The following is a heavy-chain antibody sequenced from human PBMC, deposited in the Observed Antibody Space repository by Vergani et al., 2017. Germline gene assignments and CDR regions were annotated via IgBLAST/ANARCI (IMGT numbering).Heavy chain of an antibody. CDR2: ISGSGGST. Sequence: EVQLLESGGGLVQPGGSLRLSCAASGFTFSSYAMSWVRQAPGKGLEWVSAISGSGGSTYYADSVKGRFTISRDNSKNTLYLQMNSLRAEDTVVYYCAKDPGPLEYFDDWRQGSLVTVSS. V-gene: IGHV3-23*01. CDR3: AKDPGPLEYFDD. CDR1: GFTFSSYA. J-gene: IGHJ4*02. D-gene: IGHD1-1*01.